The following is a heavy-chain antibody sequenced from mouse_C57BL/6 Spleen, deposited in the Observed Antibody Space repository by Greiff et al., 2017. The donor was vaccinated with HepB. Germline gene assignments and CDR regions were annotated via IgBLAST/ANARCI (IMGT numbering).Heavy chain of an antibody. D-gene: IGHD1-1*01. CDR3: ARVGSSYYYAMDY. CDR1: GYSITSGYY. Sequence: VQLQQSGPGLVKPSQSLSLTCSVTGYSITSGYYWNWIRQFPGNKLEWMGYISYDGSNNYNPSLKNRISITRDTSKNQFFLKLNSVTTEDTATYYCARVGSSYYYAMDYWGQGTSVTVSS. CDR2: ISYDGSN. J-gene: IGHJ4*01. V-gene: IGHV3-6*01.